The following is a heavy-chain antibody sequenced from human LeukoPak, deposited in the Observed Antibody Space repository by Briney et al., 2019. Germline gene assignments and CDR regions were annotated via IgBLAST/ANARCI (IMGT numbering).Heavy chain of an antibody. Sequence: PGGSLRLSCAASGFTFSSYAMSWVRQAPGKGLEWVANIKQDGSEKYYVDSVKGRFTISRDNAKNSLYLQMNSLRAEDTAVYYCARDEHTNSREKRFDPWGQGTLVTVSS. D-gene: IGHD4-23*01. V-gene: IGHV3-7*01. CDR2: IKQDGSEK. CDR1: GFTFSSYA. J-gene: IGHJ5*02. CDR3: ARDEHTNSREKRFDP.